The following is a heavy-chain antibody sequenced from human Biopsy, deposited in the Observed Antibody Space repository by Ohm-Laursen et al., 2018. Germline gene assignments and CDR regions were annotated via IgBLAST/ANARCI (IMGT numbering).Heavy chain of an antibody. Sequence: SLRLSCTASGFYFSNYAMHWIRQGPGKGLEWVAGLTWNSGTIAYAGSVRGRFTISRDNAKNSLYLQMNNLTSEDTALYYCVRSLRNYDFLDSWGQGTLVSVSS. CDR3: VRSLRNYDFLDS. CDR2: LTWNSGTI. CDR1: GFYFSNYA. J-gene: IGHJ4*02. V-gene: IGHV3-9*01. D-gene: IGHD3-16*01.